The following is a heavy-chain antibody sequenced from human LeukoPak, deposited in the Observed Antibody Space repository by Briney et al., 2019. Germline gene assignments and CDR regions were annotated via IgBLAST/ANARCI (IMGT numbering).Heavy chain of an antibody. J-gene: IGHJ3*02. CDR3: AGPEGATRAFDI. Sequence: GESLKISCKGSGYSFTSYWIGWVRQMPGKGLEWMWIIYPGDSDTRYSPSFQGQVTISDEKSISTAYLQWGSLKASDTAIYYCAGPEGATRAFDIWGRGTMVTVSS. CDR2: IYPGDSDT. D-gene: IGHD1-26*01. V-gene: IGHV5-51*01. CDR1: GYSFTSYW.